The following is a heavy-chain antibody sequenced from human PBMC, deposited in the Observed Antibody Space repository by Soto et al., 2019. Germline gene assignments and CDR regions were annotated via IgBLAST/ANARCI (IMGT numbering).Heavy chain of an antibody. J-gene: IGHJ4*02. D-gene: IGHD2-15*01. CDR2: IYYSGST. V-gene: IGHV4-30-4*01. CDR3: AREGYCSGGSCYPNDY. Sequence: QVQLQESGPGLVKPSQTLSLTCTVSGGSISSGDYYWSWIRQPPGKGLEWIGYIYYSGSTYYNPSLKSRVTITVDTSKNQYYLKLSSVTAADTAVYYCAREGYCSGGSCYPNDYWGQGTLVTVSS. CDR1: GGSISSGDYY.